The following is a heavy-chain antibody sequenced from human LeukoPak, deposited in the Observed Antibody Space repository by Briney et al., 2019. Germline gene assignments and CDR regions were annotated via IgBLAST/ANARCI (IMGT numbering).Heavy chain of an antibody. J-gene: IGHJ4*02. CDR3: ARVMVSSGWYDPGPGFDY. Sequence: SETLSLTCAVYGGSISSSNWWSWVRQPPGKGLEWIGEIYHSGSTNYNPSLKSRVTISVDKSKNQFSLKLSSVTAADTAVYYCARVMVSSGWYDPGPGFDYWGQGTLVTVSS. CDR1: GGSISSSNW. V-gene: IGHV4-4*02. D-gene: IGHD6-19*01. CDR2: IYHSGST.